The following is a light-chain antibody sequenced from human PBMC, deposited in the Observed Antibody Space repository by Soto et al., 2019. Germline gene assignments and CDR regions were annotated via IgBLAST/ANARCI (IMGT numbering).Light chain of an antibody. J-gene: IGLJ3*02. CDR1: SSDVVNDLL. Sequence: QLVLTQPASVSGSPGQSITISCTGTSSDVVNDLLVSWYQQQPGKAPKLMIYEGTKRPAGVSDRFSGSKSGNTASLTISGLQAEDEADYYCCSYASSSTLVFGGGTKLTVL. CDR3: CSYASSSTLV. V-gene: IGLV2-14*02. CDR2: EGT.